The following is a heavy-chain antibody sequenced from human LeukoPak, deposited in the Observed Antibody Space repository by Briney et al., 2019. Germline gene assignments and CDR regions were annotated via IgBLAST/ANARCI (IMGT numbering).Heavy chain of an antibody. CDR2: ISAYNGNT. D-gene: IGHD3-22*01. V-gene: IGHV1-18*01. J-gene: IGHJ3*02. CDR1: GYTFTSYG. Sequence: ASVKVSCKAPGYTFTSYGISWVRQAPGQGLEWMGWISAYNGNTNYAQKLQGRVTMTTDTSTSTAYMELRSLRSDDTAVYYCARDRYYYDSSGYYDAFDIWGQGTMVTVSS. CDR3: ARDRYYYDSSGYYDAFDI.